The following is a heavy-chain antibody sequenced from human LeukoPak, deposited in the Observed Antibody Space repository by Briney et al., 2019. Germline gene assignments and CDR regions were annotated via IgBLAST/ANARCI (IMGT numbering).Heavy chain of an antibody. CDR2: IFSNDNT. CDR3: AAVSTKTYYYGLDV. J-gene: IGHJ6*02. D-gene: IGHD4-17*01. V-gene: IGHV3-53*01. CDR1: GFTVTNNY. Sequence: GGSLRLSCAASGFTVTNNYMCWVRQDPGKWLEWVSVIFSNDNTYHADSVKGRFAISRDTSKNTLYLQMNSLRAEDTAVYYCAAVSTKTYYYGLDVWGQGTTVTVSS.